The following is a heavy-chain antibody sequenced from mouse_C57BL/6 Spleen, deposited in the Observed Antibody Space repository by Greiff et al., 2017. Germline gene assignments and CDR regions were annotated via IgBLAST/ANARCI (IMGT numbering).Heavy chain of an antibody. V-gene: IGHV1-61*01. CDR3: ARRDYGGFAY. CDR2: IYPSDSET. CDR1: GYTFTSYW. Sequence: VQLQQPGAELVRPGSSVKLSCKASGYTFTSYWMDWVKQRPGQGLEWIGNIYPSDSETNYNQKFKDKATLTVDKSSSTAYMQLSSLTSEDSAVYYWARRDYGGFAYWGQGTLVTVSA. D-gene: IGHD2-4*01. J-gene: IGHJ3*01.